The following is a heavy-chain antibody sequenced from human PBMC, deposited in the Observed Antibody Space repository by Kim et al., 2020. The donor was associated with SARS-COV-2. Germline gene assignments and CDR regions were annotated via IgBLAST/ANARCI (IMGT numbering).Heavy chain of an antibody. CDR2: ISSSSSYI. V-gene: IGHV3-21*01. J-gene: IGHJ4*02. CDR3: ARSLSYCSGGSCYDY. Sequence: GGSLRLSCAASGFTFSSYSMNWVRQAPGKGLEWVSSISSSSSYIYYADSVKGRFTISRDNAKNSLYLQMNSLRAEDTAVYYCARSLSYCSGGSCYDYWGQGTLVTVSS. CDR1: GFTFSSYS. D-gene: IGHD2-15*01.